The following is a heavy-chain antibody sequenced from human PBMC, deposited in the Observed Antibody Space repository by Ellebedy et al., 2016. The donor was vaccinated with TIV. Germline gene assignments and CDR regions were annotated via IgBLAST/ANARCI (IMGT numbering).Heavy chain of an antibody. D-gene: IGHD2-2*01. Sequence: GGSLRLSCAGSGFNFSDYYMSWVRQAPGKGLEWLAYITSSGDIKYYTYSVKGRFTISRDKANSSLHLQMNRLRVEDTAVYYCKRNPGSTRFYYYYGKDVWGQGTTVTVSS. J-gene: IGHJ6*02. CDR2: ITSSGDIK. CDR1: GFNFSDYY. CDR3: KRNPGSTRFYYYYGKDV. V-gene: IGHV3-11*01.